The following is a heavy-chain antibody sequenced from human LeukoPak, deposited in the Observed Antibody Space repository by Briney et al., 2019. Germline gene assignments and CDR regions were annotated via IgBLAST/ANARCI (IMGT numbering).Heavy chain of an antibody. V-gene: IGHV1-8*01. CDR3: ARGFTMMGTRLGAYFDY. CDR1: GYTFTSYD. Sequence: ASVKVSCKASGYTFTSYDINWVRQATGQGLEWMGWMNPNSGNTGYAQKFQGRVTMTRNTSISTAYMELSSLRSEDTAVYYCARGFTMMGTRLGAYFDYWGQGTLVTVSS. J-gene: IGHJ4*02. D-gene: IGHD3-22*01. CDR2: MNPNSGNT.